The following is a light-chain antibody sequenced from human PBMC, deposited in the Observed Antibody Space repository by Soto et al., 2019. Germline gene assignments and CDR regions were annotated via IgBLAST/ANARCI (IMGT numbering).Light chain of an antibody. CDR1: NSGNKN. V-gene: IGLV3-9*01. CDR3: QVWDTSAV. Sequence: SYELTQPLSVSVALGQTARIPCGGTNSGNKNVHWFQQRPGQAPVLVIYRDTNRPSGIPERFSGSNSGNTATLTITGAQGADEADYYCQVWDTSAVYGGGTKVTVL. CDR2: RDT. J-gene: IGLJ3*02.